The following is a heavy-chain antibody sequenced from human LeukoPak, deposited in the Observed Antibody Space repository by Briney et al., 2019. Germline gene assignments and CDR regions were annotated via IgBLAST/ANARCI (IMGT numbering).Heavy chain of an antibody. V-gene: IGHV1-2*02. CDR3: ARGFSYCDL. CDR1: GYTFTDYY. J-gene: IGHJ4*02. D-gene: IGHD3-22*01. CDR2: INPNSGGT. Sequence: GASVTDSCKPSGYTFTDYYIHWVRQAPGQGLEWMGWINPNSGGTNYAQKFQGRVTMTRDTSIRTAYMELSSLISDDTALYYCARGFSYCDLRGQGNLVTVSS.